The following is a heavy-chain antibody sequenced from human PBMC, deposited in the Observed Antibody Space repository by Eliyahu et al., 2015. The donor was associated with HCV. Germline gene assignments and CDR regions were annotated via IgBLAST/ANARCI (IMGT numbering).Heavy chain of an antibody. CDR3: ARVQYSSDWYKAFDI. V-gene: IGHV5-51*01. CDR2: IYPGDSDT. J-gene: IGHJ3*02. Sequence: EVQLVQSGAEVKKPGESLKISCKGSGYSFTSYWIGWVRQMPGKGLEWMGIIYPGDSDTRYSPSFQGQVTISADKSISTAYLQWSSLKAPDTAMYYCARVQYSSDWYKAFDIWGQGTMVTVSS. CDR1: GYSFTSYW. D-gene: IGHD6-19*01.